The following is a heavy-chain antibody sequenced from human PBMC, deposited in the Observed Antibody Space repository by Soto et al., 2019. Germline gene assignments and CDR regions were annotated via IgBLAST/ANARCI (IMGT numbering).Heavy chain of an antibody. CDR2: ISSSGSDV. D-gene: IGHD6-19*01. CDR3: VRDQQWFQYSKKYNMDV. Sequence: PGGSLRLSCAASGFTFSHYYMTWIRQAPGKGLEWVSHISSSGSDVYYGDSVRGRFTISRDNAENLLFLQMNDLRGDDTAVYYCVRDQQWFQYSKKYNMDVWGQGTTVTVSS. CDR1: GFTFSHYY. V-gene: IGHV3-11*01. J-gene: IGHJ6*02.